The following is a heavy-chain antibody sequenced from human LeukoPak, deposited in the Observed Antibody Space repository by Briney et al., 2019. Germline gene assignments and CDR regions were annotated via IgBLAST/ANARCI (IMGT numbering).Heavy chain of an antibody. CDR2: IRKKGYGETT. CDR1: GFSFGDDA. J-gene: IGHJ4*02. CDR3: SRGLHDYGDSNYYFDQ. V-gene: IGHV3-49*03. D-gene: IGHD4-17*01. Sequence: GGSLRLSCTVSGFSFGDDAWSWFRQAPGRGLEFVSFIRKKGYGETTDYAASVRGRFTISRDDAKSTAYLQMNSLEIKDTALYYCSRGLHDYGDSNYYFDQWGRGTQVTVSS.